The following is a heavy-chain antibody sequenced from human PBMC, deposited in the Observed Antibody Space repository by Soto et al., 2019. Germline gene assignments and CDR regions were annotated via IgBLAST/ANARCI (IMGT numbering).Heavy chain of an antibody. CDR3: ARGPNSLTAYYGPNEY. D-gene: IGHD3-9*01. CDR1: GGSISSGGYS. CDR2: IYHSGST. Sequence: SETLSLTCAVSGGSISSGGYSWSWIRQQPGKGLEWIGYIYHSGSTYYNPSLKSRVTISVDRSKNQFSLKLSSVTAADTAVYYCARGPNSLTAYYGPNEYWGQGTLVTVSS. J-gene: IGHJ4*02. V-gene: IGHV4-30-2*01.